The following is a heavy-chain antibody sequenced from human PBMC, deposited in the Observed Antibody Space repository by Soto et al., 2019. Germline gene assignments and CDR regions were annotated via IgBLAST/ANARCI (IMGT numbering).Heavy chain of an antibody. CDR1: CGSISSYY. CDR2: IHYSGST. V-gene: IGHV4-59*01. CDR3: ARMIRSYYYGVDV. J-gene: IGHJ6*02. D-gene: IGHD3-22*01. Sequence: QVQLQESGPGLVKPSETLSLTYTVSCGSISSYYWSWIRQPPGKGLEWIGHIHYSGSTNYNPSIDSRVTITVDTSKNQRSLNLSSWTAADTAVYYCARMIRSYYYGVDVWGQGTTVTVSS.